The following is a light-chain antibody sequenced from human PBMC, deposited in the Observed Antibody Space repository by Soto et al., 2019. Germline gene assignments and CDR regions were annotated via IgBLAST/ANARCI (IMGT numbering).Light chain of an antibody. Sequence: QSALTQPRSVSWSPGQSVTISCTGTSSDVGGYDYVSWFQHHPGKVPKLMIYDVTKRPSGVPDRFSASKSGNTASLTISGLQAEDEADYYCCSYGGYFWVFGGGTKLTVL. CDR2: DVT. V-gene: IGLV2-11*01. CDR3: CSYGGYFWV. J-gene: IGLJ3*02. CDR1: SSDVGGYDY.